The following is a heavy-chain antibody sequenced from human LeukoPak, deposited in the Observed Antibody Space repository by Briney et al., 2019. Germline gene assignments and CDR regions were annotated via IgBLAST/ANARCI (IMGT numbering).Heavy chain of an antibody. CDR1: GYSFSTYA. CDR3: ARDQGSWSIYDF. D-gene: IGHD6-13*01. J-gene: IGHJ4*02. V-gene: IGHV1-3*01. Sequence: ASVKVSCKSSGYSFSTYAMHWVRQAPGQRLEWLGWINAGHGNTKYSQRFQGRVTITRDTSASTVYMELSGLRSEDTAVYYCARDQGSWSIYDFWGQGTLVTVSS. CDR2: INAGHGNT.